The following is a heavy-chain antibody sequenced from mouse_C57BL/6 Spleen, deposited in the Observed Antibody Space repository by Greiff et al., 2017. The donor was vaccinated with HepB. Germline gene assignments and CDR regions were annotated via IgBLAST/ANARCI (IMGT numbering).Heavy chain of an antibody. CDR3: ARDYYGSSYGYFDV. J-gene: IGHJ1*03. CDR2: ISNLAYSI. D-gene: IGHD1-1*01. V-gene: IGHV5-15*04. CDR1: GFTFSDYG. Sequence: EVMLVESGRGLVQPGGSLKLSCAASGFTFSDYGMAWVRQAPRKGPEWVAFISNLAYSIYYADTVTGRFTISRENAKNTLYLEMSSLRSEDTAMYYCARDYYGSSYGYFDVWGTGTTVTVSS.